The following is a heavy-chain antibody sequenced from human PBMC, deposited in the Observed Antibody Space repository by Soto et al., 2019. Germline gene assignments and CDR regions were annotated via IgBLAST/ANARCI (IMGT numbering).Heavy chain of an antibody. CDR2: IYYSGST. V-gene: IGHV4-59*01. Sequence: QVQLQESGPGLVKPSETLSLTCTVSGGSISSYYWSWIRQPPGKGLEWIGYIYYSGSTNYNPSLKSRVTISVDTPKNQFSLKLSSVTAADTAVYYCARARIALSSHDAFDIWGQGTMVTVSS. CDR3: ARARIALSSHDAFDI. D-gene: IGHD6-13*01. J-gene: IGHJ3*02. CDR1: GGSISSYY.